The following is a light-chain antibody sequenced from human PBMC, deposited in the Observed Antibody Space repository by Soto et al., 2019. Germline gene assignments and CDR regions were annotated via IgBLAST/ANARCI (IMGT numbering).Light chain of an antibody. CDR3: QQYGDSPLT. CDR1: QSVSNNY. CDR2: GAS. J-gene: IGKJ2*01. V-gene: IGKV3-20*01. Sequence: EIVLTQSPGTLSLSPGERATLSCRASQSVSNNYLAWFQKKPGQAPRLLVYGASSRAPAIPDRFSGSGSGTDFTLIISRLEPEDFAVYYCQQYGDSPLTFGQGTKLEI.